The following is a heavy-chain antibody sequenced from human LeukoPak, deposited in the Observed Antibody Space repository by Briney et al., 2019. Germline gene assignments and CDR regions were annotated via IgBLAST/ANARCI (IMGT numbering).Heavy chain of an antibody. CDR2: ISGSGGST. D-gene: IGHD3-16*01. CDR1: GFTLSSYA. CDR3: ADTGDYVWGSPDY. V-gene: IGHV3-23*01. Sequence: PGGSLRLSCAASGFTLSSYAMSWVRQAPGKGLEWVSAISGSGGSTYYADSVKGRFTISRDNSKNTLYLQMNSLRAEDTAVYYCADTGDYVWGSPDYWGQGTLVTVSS. J-gene: IGHJ4*02.